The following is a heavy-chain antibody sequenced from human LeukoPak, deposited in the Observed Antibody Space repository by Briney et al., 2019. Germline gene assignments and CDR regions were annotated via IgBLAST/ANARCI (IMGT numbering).Heavy chain of an antibody. J-gene: IGHJ4*02. CDR1: GFTVSSNY. V-gene: IGHV3-53*01. CDR2: IYSGGST. D-gene: IGHD5-18*01. Sequence: PGGSLRLSCAASGFTVSSNYMSWVRQAPGKGLEWVSVIYSGGSTYYADSVKGRFTISRDNSKSMLYLQLNSLRAEDTAVYYCARGGYTGPFDCWGQGTLVTVSS. CDR3: ARGGYTGPFDC.